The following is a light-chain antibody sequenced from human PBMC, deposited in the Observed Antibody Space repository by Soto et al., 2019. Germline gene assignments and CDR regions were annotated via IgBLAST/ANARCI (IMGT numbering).Light chain of an antibody. CDR2: GAS. CDR1: QSDLTN. CDR3: QPYNNWLAT. V-gene: IGKV3-15*01. J-gene: IGKJ4*01. Sequence: EIVVTQSPAILSVSPGKRVTLSCRASQSDLTNLAWYQQNLCQAPRLLIYGASTRATGVPARFSGSGYGTEVILTISSLQYEHFAFYYCQPYNNWLATFGGGTKVYI.